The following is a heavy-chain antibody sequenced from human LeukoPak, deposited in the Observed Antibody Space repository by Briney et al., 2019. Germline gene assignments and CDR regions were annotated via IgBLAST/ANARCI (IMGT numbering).Heavy chain of an antibody. CDR1: GYIFTRYA. J-gene: IGHJ5*02. CDR3: ARGRYCSDSQCYWLDP. Sequence: ASVKVSCKASGYIFTRYAMNWVRQAPGRGPEWMGWINTNTGIPTYVEGFTGRFVFSLDTSVTTAYLQISSLKAEDTAIYYCARGRYCSDSQCYWLDPWGQGTLVTVSS. V-gene: IGHV7-4-1*02. D-gene: IGHD2-15*01. CDR2: INTNTGIP.